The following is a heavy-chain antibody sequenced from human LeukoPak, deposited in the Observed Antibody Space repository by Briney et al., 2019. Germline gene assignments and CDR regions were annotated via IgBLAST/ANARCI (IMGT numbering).Heavy chain of an antibody. J-gene: IGHJ4*02. CDR3: TRDVRDEYTSGWYPIGY. CDR2: ISSGGRYV. CDR1: GFSFSTYS. D-gene: IGHD6-19*01. Sequence: GGSLRLSCAASGFSFSTYSMNWVRQAPGKGLEWVSSISSGGRYVYYADSVKGRFTIPRDNAKNSLYLQMNSLRAEDTAVYYCTRDVRDEYTSGWYPIGYWGQGTLVTVSS. V-gene: IGHV3-21*01.